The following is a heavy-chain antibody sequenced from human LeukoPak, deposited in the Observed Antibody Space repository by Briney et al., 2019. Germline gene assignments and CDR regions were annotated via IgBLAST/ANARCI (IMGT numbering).Heavy chain of an antibody. CDR3: AKDIGWGMGDSGSYSDY. V-gene: IGHV3-9*01. CDR1: GFTFDDYA. Sequence: PGGSLRLSCAASGFTFDDYAMHWVRQAPGKGLEWVSGISWNSGSIGYADSVKGRFTISRDNAKNSLYLQMNSLRAEDTALYYCAKDIGWGMGDSGSYSDYWGQGTLVTVSS. D-gene: IGHD1-26*01. J-gene: IGHJ4*02. CDR2: ISWNSGSI.